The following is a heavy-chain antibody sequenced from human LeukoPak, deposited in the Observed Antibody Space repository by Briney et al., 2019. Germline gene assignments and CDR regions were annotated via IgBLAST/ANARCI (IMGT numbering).Heavy chain of an antibody. CDR2: INWNGGST. CDR3: AKNGDRGAYCTGGTCYPYFYYYMDV. J-gene: IGHJ6*03. Sequence: GGSLRLSCAASGFIFDNYGMNWVRQVPGKGLEWVSGINWNGGSTTYADSVKGRFTISRDNAENSLSLQMNSLRAEDTAIYYCAKNGDRGAYCTGGTCYPYFYYYMDVWGKGTTVTI. V-gene: IGHV3-20*04. D-gene: IGHD2-15*01. CDR1: GFIFDNYG.